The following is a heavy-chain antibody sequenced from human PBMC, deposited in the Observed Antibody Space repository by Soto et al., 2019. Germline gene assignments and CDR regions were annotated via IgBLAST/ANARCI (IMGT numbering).Heavy chain of an antibody. CDR1: GGSISSSSYY. Sequence: QLLESGPGLVKPSETLSLTCTVSGGSISSSSYYWGWIRQPPGKGLEWIGSIYYSGSTYYNPSLKSRVTISVDTSKNQFSLKLSSVTAADTAVYYCASQGGGGLLWFGELMGLDYWGQGTLVTVSS. V-gene: IGHV4-39*01. D-gene: IGHD3-10*01. J-gene: IGHJ4*02. CDR2: IYYSGST. CDR3: ASQGGGGLLWFGELMGLDY.